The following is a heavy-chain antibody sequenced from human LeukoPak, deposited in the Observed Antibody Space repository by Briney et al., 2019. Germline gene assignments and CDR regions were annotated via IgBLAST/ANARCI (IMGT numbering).Heavy chain of an antibody. D-gene: IGHD6-13*01. CDR3: AKDIEAAGLFLDY. V-gene: IGHV3-7*04. Sequence: GGSLRLSCAASGFTFTSHWMSWVRQAPGKGLEWVARMNLDGSEKYYVDSVKGRFTISRDNAKTSLYLQMNSLRAEDTAVYYCAKDIEAAGLFLDYWGQGTLVTVSS. J-gene: IGHJ4*02. CDR2: MNLDGSEK. CDR1: GFTFTSHW.